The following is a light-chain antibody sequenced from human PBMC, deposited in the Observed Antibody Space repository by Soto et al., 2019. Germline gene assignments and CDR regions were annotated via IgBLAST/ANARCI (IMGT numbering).Light chain of an antibody. CDR1: QSISTW. CDR3: QQLFDSPIT. Sequence: DIQMTRSPSTLSASVGDRVTITCRASQSISTWLAWYQQKPGKAPKLLIYAASTLESGVPSRFSATVSGTEFSLTITSLQPEDFATYYCQQLFDSPITFGQGTRLEIK. V-gene: IGKV1-5*01. J-gene: IGKJ5*01. CDR2: AAS.